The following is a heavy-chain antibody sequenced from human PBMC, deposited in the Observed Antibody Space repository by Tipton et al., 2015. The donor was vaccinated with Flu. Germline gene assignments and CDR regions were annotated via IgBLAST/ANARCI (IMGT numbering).Heavy chain of an antibody. CDR3: ARHVDNQWLVSWDH. J-gene: IGHJ4*02. D-gene: IGHD6-19*01. CDR1: GGSISGYH. V-gene: IGHV4-59*08. CDR2: ISYSGNT. Sequence: TLSLTCTVSGGSISGYHWSWIRQPRGKGLEWIGYISYSGNTNYNPTLRSRVTIAVDTSKNQFSLKLTSVTAADTAIYYCARHVDNQWLVSWDHWGQGTLVTVSS.